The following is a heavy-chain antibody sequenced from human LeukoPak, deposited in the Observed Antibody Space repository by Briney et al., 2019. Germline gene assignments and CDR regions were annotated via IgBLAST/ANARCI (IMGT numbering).Heavy chain of an antibody. V-gene: IGHV4-38-2*02. Sequence: SETLSLTCTVSGYSISSGYYWGWIRQPPGKGLEWIGSIYHSGSTYYNPSLKSRVTISVDTSKNQFSLKLSSVTAADTAVYYCAHGYSSSWYWFDPWGQGTLVTVSS. CDR1: GYSISSGYY. D-gene: IGHD6-13*01. CDR3: AHGYSSSWYWFDP. J-gene: IGHJ5*02. CDR2: IYHSGST.